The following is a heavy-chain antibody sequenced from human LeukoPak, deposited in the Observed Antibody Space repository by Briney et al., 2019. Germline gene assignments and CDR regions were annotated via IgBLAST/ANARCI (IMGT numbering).Heavy chain of an antibody. Sequence: SETLSLTCTVSGGSISSYYWGWIRQPPGKGLEWIGSIYYSGSTYYNPSLKSRVTISVDTSKNQFSLKLSSVTAADTAVYYCARKVFAVAVTLDYWGQGTLVTVSS. D-gene: IGHD6-19*01. CDR3: ARKVFAVAVTLDY. CDR1: GGSISSYY. V-gene: IGHV4-39*01. CDR2: IYYSGST. J-gene: IGHJ4*02.